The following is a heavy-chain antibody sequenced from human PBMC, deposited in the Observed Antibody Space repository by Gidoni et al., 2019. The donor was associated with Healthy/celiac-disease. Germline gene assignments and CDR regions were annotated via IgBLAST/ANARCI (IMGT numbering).Heavy chain of an antibody. CDR3: AKDLVVGATGWFDT. V-gene: IGHV3-30*18. CDR1: VFTFSSYG. D-gene: IGHD1-26*01. Sequence: QPGRSRRLSCAASVFTFSSYGMPWVRQAPSKGLEWVAVISYDGSNKYYADSVKGRFTISRDNSKNTLYLQMNSLRAEDTAVYYCAKDLVVGATGWFDTWGQGTLVTVSS. J-gene: IGHJ5*02. CDR2: ISYDGSNK.